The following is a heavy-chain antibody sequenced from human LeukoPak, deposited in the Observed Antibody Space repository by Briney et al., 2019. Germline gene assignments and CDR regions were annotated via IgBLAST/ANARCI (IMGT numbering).Heavy chain of an antibody. CDR2: IVGSGSTT. Sequence: GGSLRHSCAASGFTFSNYAMSWVRQAPGKGLEWVAGIVGSGSTTYHADSVKGRFTFSRDNSKNTLYLQMNSLRAEDTAVYYCAKVHSSGWLFDYWGQGTLVTVSS. CDR1: GFTFSNYA. D-gene: IGHD6-19*01. V-gene: IGHV3-23*01. J-gene: IGHJ4*02. CDR3: AKVHSSGWLFDY.